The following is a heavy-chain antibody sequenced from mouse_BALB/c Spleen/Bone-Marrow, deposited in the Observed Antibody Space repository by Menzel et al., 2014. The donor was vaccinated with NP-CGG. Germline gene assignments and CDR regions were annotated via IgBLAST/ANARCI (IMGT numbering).Heavy chain of an antibody. CDR1: GFTFSSFG. D-gene: IGHD1-2*01. J-gene: IGHJ4*01. CDR3: ARKDYFGYAAMDY. CDR2: ISGASSII. V-gene: IGHV5-17*02. Sequence: EVKLMESGGGLVQPGGSRKLSCAASGFTFSSFGMHWVRQAPEKGLEWVAYISGASSIIYYADTVKGRFTISRDNPKNSVFLQMTSLRSEDTAIYYCARKDYFGYAAMDYWGQGTSVTVSS.